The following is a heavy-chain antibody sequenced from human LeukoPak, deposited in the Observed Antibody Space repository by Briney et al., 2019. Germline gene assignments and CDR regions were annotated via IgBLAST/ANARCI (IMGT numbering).Heavy chain of an antibody. V-gene: IGHV1-24*01. J-gene: IGHJ4*02. CDR1: GYTLTELS. CDR2: FDPEDGET. D-gene: IGHD5-12*01. CDR3: ATDLKASFSGFYYFDY. Sequence: ASVKVSCKVSGYTLTELSMHWVRQAPGKGLEWMGGFDPEDGETIYARKFQGRVTMTEDTSTDTAYMELSSLRSEDTAVYYCATDLKASFSGFYYFDYWGQGTLVTVSS.